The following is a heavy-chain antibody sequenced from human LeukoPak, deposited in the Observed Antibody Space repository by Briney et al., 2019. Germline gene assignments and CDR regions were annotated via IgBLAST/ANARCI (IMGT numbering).Heavy chain of an antibody. CDR2: INTNTGDP. D-gene: IGHD3-10*01. Sequence: ASVKVSCKASGYTFSDYIINWVRQAPGQGLEWVGWINTNTGDPIYARGFKGRFVLSVDKSVNTAYLEVASLQTEDNAVYYCARSPRGVIGLLDYWGQGTLATVSS. V-gene: IGHV7-4-1*01. CDR1: GYTFSDYI. J-gene: IGHJ4*02. CDR3: ARSPRGVIGLLDY.